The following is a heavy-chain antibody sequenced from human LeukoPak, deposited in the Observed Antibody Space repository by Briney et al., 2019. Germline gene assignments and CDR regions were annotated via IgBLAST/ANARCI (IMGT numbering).Heavy chain of an antibody. J-gene: IGHJ1*01. D-gene: IGHD3-22*01. CDR2: IIDSGGRT. V-gene: IGHV3-23*01. CDR1: GFSFSTYA. Sequence: PGGSLRLSCVASGFSFSTYAMGWVRQAPGKGLEWVSAIIDSGGRTYYPDSVKGRFTISRDNSKNTLYLQVNSLRAEDTAVYYCAKQSGYSEYFQHWGQGTLVTVSS. CDR3: AKQSGYSEYFQH.